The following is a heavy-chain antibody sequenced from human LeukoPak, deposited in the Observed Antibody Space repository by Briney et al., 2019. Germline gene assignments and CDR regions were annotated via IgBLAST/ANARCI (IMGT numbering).Heavy chain of an antibody. V-gene: IGHV3-48*01. Sequence: GGSLRLSCAASGFTFSSYSMNWVRRAPGKGLEWVSYISSSSSTIYYADSVKGRFTISRDNAKNSLYLQMNSLRAEDTAVYYCARGKIAADIWGQGTLVTVSS. CDR3: ARGKIAADI. CDR1: GFTFSSYS. D-gene: IGHD6-13*01. J-gene: IGHJ4*02. CDR2: ISSSSSTI.